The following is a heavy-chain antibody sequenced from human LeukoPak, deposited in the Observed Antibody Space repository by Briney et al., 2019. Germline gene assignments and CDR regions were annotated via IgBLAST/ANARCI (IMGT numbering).Heavy chain of an antibody. D-gene: IGHD1-26*01. CDR1: GGSINTNY. CDR2: IFYSGTT. V-gene: IGHV4-59*12. Sequence: PSETLSLTCTVSGGSINTNYWSWIRQPPGKELEWIGYIFYSGTTTYNPPLKSRVSISVDTSKNQFSLKLSSVTAADTAVYYCARELYSGSYELIWGQGTMVTVSS. J-gene: IGHJ3*02. CDR3: ARELYSGSYELI.